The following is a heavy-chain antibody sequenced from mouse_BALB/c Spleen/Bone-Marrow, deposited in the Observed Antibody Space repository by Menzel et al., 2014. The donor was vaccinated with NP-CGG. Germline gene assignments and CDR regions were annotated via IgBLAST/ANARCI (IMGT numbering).Heavy chain of an antibody. D-gene: IGHD1-1*01. CDR2: INPSTGYT. Sequence: QVQLQQSGAELAKPGASVKMSCKASGYTFTSYWMHWVKQRPGQGLEWIGYINPSTGYTEYNQKFKDKATLTADKSSSXXXXXXXXXTSEDSAVYYCARGTVVAYYYAMDYWSQRASITVSS. CDR1: GYTFTSYW. V-gene: IGHV1-7*01. J-gene: IGHJ4*01. CDR3: ARGTVVAYYYAMDY.